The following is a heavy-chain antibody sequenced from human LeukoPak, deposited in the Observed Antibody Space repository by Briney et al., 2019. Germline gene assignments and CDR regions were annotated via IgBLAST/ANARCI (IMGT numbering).Heavy chain of an antibody. D-gene: IGHD2-15*01. J-gene: IGHJ6*02. CDR2: INHSGST. Sequence: SETLSLTCAVYGGSFSGYYWSWIRQPPGKGLEWIGEINHSGSTNYNPSPKSRVTISVDTSKNQFSLKLSSVTAADTAVYYCARVVVVAATPYGMDVWGQGTTVTVSS. CDR3: ARVVVVAATPYGMDV. CDR1: GGSFSGYY. V-gene: IGHV4-34*01.